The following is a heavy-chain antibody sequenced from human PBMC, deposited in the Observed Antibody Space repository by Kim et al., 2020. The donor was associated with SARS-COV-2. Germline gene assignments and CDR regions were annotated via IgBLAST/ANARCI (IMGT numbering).Heavy chain of an antibody. Sequence: ASVKVSCKASGYTFTRAHMHWVRLAPGQGLEWAGIINPYDGGSRYSQKFQGRVTMTRDTSTSTVYMELSSLRSEDTALYYCARDFEGFWTIDYWGQGTLLTVSS. V-gene: IGHV1-46*01. CDR2: INPYDGGS. J-gene: IGHJ4*02. CDR3: ARDFEGFWTIDY. CDR1: GYTFTRAH. D-gene: IGHD3-3*01.